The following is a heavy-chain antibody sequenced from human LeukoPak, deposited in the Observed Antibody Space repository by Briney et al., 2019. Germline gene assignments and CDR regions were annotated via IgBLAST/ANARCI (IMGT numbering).Heavy chain of an antibody. V-gene: IGHV4-39*01. Sequence: SETLSLTCTVSGGSISSSSYYWGWVRQPPGKGLEWIGSIYYSGSTYYNPSLKSRVTISVDTSKNQFSLKLSSVTAADTAVYYCVSLTMTTVISWGQGTPVTVSS. D-gene: IGHD4-17*01. CDR3: VSLTMTTVIS. J-gene: IGHJ5*02. CDR2: IYYSGST. CDR1: GGSISSSSYY.